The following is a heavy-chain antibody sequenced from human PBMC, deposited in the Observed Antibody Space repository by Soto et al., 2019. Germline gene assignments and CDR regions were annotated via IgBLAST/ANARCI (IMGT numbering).Heavy chain of an antibody. CDR2: TYYRSKWYN. CDR3: ERGGGPILRYFAPLFAYFDY. J-gene: IGHJ4*02. Sequence: SQTLSFTCAISGDSVSSNSAAWNWIRQSPSRGLEWLGRTYYRSKWYNDYAVSVKSRITINPDTSKNQFSLQLNSVTPEDTAVYYFERGGGPILRYFAPLFAYFDYWGQGTLVTVSS. D-gene: IGHD3-9*01. V-gene: IGHV6-1*01. CDR1: GDSVSSNSAA.